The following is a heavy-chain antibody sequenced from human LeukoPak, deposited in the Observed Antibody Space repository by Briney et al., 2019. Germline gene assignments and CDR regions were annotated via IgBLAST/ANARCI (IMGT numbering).Heavy chain of an antibody. Sequence: GGSLRLSYAASGFTVTTNYMNWVRQAPGKGLEWVSIIYSDGRTYYAGSVKGRFTISRDNSKNTLYLQMNSLRAEDTAVYYCARGYCSGGSCYSIDYWGQGTLVTVSS. V-gene: IGHV3-66*01. CDR1: GFTVTTNY. CDR2: IYSDGRT. CDR3: ARGYCSGGSCYSIDY. D-gene: IGHD2-15*01. J-gene: IGHJ4*02.